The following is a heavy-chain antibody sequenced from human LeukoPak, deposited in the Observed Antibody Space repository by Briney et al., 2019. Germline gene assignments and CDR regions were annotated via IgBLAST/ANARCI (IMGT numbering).Heavy chain of an antibody. D-gene: IGHD6-19*01. V-gene: IGHV3-21*04. CDR3: ARISVAFDY. CDR1: GFTFSSCS. CDR2: ISSSSTYI. Sequence: GGSLRLSCAASGFTFSSCSMHWVRQAPGKGLEWVSSISSSSTYIHYADSVKGRFTISRDNAKNSLYLQMNSLRAEDTAVYYCARISVAFDYWGQGTLVTVSS. J-gene: IGHJ4*02.